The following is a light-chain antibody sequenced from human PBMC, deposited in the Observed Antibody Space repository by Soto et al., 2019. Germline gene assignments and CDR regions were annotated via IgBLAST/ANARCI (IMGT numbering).Light chain of an antibody. CDR3: TSYTSSTTYV. CDR2: EVS. CDR1: SSDVGGYNY. J-gene: IGLJ1*01. Sequence: QSALTQPASVSASPGQSITISCTGTSSDVGGYNYVSWYQQHPGKAPKLIIYEVSIRPSGISNRFSGSKSGNTASLTISGLQAEDEADYYCTSYTSSTTYVFGTGTKVTVL. V-gene: IGLV2-14*01.